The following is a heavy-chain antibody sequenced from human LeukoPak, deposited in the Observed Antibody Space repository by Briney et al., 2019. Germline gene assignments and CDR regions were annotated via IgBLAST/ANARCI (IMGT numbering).Heavy chain of an antibody. V-gene: IGHV1-18*04. CDR2: ISAYNGNT. J-gene: IGHJ6*03. D-gene: IGHD3-22*01. Sequence: GASVKVSCKASGYSFADYYMHWVRQAPGQGLEWMGWISAYNGNTNYAQKLQGRVTMTTDTSTSTAYMELRSLRSDDTAVYYCARSSPVEWLLLYYYYYMDVWGKGTTVTVSS. CDR1: GYSFADYY. CDR3: ARSSPVEWLLLYYYYYMDV.